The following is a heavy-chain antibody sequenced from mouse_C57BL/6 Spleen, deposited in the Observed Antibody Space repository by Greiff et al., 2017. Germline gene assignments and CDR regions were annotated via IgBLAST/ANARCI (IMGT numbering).Heavy chain of an antibody. CDR3: ARNYYDSPGSIDY. Sequence: VQLQQSGAELVKPGASVKMSCKASGYTFTTYPIHWMKQRPGQSLEWIGSFHPYSGSTKYNEKFKGKATLTVDKSSSTVYLELSRLTSDDSAVXYCARNYYDSPGSIDYWGQGTSVTVSA. CDR2: FHPYSGST. J-gene: IGHJ4*01. V-gene: IGHV1-47*01. CDR1: GYTFTTYP. D-gene: IGHD2-4*01.